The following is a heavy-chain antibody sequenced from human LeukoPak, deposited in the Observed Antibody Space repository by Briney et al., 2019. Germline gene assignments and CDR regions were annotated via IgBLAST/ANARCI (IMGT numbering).Heavy chain of an antibody. Sequence: SETLSLTCAVSGGYISSGGYSWSWIRQPPGKGLEWIGYIYHSGSTYYNPSLKSRVTISVDRSKNQFSLKLSSVTAADTAVYYCARGKPVMVRGVILVNWFDPWGQGTLVTVSS. CDR1: GGYISSGGYS. V-gene: IGHV4-30-2*01. J-gene: IGHJ5*02. CDR3: ARGKPVMVRGVILVNWFDP. CDR2: IYHSGST. D-gene: IGHD3-10*01.